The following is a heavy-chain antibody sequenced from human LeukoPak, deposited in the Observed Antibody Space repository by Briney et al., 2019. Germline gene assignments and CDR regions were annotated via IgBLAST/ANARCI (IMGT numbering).Heavy chain of an antibody. CDR3: ARQDCSGGSCYGDY. Sequence: KPSETLSLTCTVSTGSISSSSYYWGWIRQPPGKGLEWIGSIYYSGSTYYNPSLKSQVTISVDTSKNQFSLKLSSVTAADTAVYYCARQDCSGGSCYGDYWGQGTLVTVSS. CDR2: IYYSGST. CDR1: TGSISSSSYY. J-gene: IGHJ4*02. D-gene: IGHD2-15*01. V-gene: IGHV4-39*01.